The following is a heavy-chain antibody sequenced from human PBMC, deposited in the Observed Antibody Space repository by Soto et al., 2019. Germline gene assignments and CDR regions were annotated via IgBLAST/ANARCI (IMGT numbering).Heavy chain of an antibody. V-gene: IGHV1-2*04. D-gene: IGHD6-19*01. CDR3: ARGIAVAGFDFDY. CDR1: GYTFTGYY. CDR2: INPNSGGT. J-gene: IGHJ4*02. Sequence: SVKVSCKASGYTFTGYYMHWVRQAPGQGLEWMGWINPNSGGTNYAQKFQGWVTMTRDTSISTAYMELSRLRSDDTAVYYCARGIAVAGFDFDYWGQGTLVTVSS.